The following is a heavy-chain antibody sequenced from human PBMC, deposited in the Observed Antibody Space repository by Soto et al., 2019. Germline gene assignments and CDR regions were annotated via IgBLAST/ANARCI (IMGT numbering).Heavy chain of an antibody. Sequence: SLRLSCAASGFTFSSYAMGWVRQGPGKGLEWVAVVSIGGSTHYADSVRGRFTISRDNSKNTLSLQMNSLTAEDTAVYFCAKRRGAGGHFDYWGQGALVTVSS. J-gene: IGHJ4*02. CDR2: VSIGGST. V-gene: IGHV3-23*01. CDR3: AKRRGAGGHFDY. D-gene: IGHD2-15*01. CDR1: GFTFSSYA.